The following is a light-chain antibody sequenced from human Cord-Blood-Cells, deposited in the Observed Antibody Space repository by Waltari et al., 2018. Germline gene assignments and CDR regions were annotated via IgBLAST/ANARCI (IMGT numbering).Light chain of an antibody. V-gene: IGLV2-11*01. CDR2: DVS. Sequence: QSALPQPSSVSGSPGQSVTISCPGTSSDVGGYNYVSWHQQHPGQAPKLMIYDVSKRPSGVPDRFSGSKSSNTASLTISGLQAEDEADYYCCSYASSYTWVFGGGTKLTVL. CDR1: SSDVGGYNY. J-gene: IGLJ3*02. CDR3: CSYASSYTWV.